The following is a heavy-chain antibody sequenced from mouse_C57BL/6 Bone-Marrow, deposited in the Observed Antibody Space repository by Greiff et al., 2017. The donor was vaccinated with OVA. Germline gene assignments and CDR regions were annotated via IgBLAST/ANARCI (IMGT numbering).Heavy chain of an antibody. CDR2: IYPRSGNT. CDR3: ARWVYYGNYLAWFAY. V-gene: IGHV1-81*01. D-gene: IGHD2-1*01. CDR1: GYTFTSYG. Sequence: VQLQESGAELARPGASVKLSCKASGYTFTSYGISWVKQRTGQGLEWIGEIYPRSGNTYYNEKFKGKATLTADKSSSTAYMELRSLTSEDSAVYFCARWVYYGNYLAWFAYWGQGTLVTVSA. J-gene: IGHJ3*01.